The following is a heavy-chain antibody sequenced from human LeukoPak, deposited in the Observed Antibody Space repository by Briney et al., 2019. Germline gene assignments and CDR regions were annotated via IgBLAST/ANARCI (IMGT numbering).Heavy chain of an antibody. CDR1: GFTFSSYG. V-gene: IGHV3-33*01. CDR3: ARDGSGYAFDY. Sequence: GGSLRLSCAASGFTFSSYGMHWVRQAPGKGLEWVAVIWYDGSNKYYADSVKGRFTISRDNSKNTLYLQMNSLRVEDTAVYYCARDGSGYAFDYWGQGTLVTVSS. D-gene: IGHD5-12*01. CDR2: IWYDGSNK. J-gene: IGHJ4*02.